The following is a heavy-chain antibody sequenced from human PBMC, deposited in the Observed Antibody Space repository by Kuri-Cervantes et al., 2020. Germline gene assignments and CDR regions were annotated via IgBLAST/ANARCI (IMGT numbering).Heavy chain of an antibody. CDR3: ALGDYYYYGMDV. Sequence: LSLTCAASGFTFGSYGMHWVRQAPGKGLEWVAVISYDGSNKYYADSVKGRFTISRDNSKNTLYLQMNSLRAEDTAVYYCALGDYYYYGMDVWGQGTTVTVSS. CDR1: GFTFGSYG. CDR2: ISYDGSNK. D-gene: IGHD3-16*01. V-gene: IGHV3-30*03. J-gene: IGHJ6*02.